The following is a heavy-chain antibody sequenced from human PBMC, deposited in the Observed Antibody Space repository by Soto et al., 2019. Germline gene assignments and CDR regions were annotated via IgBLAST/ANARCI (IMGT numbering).Heavy chain of an antibody. V-gene: IGHV3-21*01. J-gene: IGHJ4*02. CDR3: ATLSWDASDWH. Sequence: PGGSLRLSCVVSGFSFSSYTMSWVRQAPGKGLEWVSSIATTTSYIYYADSVKGRFTISRDNAKNSLYLQMNSLRAEDTALYFCATLSWDASDWHWGLGALVTVSS. CDR1: GFSFSSYT. CDR2: IATTTSYI. D-gene: IGHD6-19*01.